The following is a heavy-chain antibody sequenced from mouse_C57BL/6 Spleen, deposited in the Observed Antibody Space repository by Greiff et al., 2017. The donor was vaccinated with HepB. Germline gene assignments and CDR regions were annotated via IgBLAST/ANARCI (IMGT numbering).Heavy chain of an antibody. D-gene: IGHD1-1*01. CDR1: GFNIKDYY. CDR2: IDPEDGDT. Sequence: EVQLQQSGAELVRPGASVKLSCTASGFNIKDYYMHWVKQRPEQGLEWIGRIDPEDGDTEYAPKFQGKATMTADTSSNTAYLQLSSLTSEDTAVYYCTTSHYYGSSRYAMDYWGQGTSVTVSS. V-gene: IGHV14-1*01. J-gene: IGHJ4*01. CDR3: TTSHYYGSSRYAMDY.